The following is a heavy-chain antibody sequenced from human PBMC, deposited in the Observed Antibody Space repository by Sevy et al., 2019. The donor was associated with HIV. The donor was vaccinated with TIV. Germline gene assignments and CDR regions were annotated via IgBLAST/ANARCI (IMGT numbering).Heavy chain of an antibody. CDR3: VRAIAADGSF. CDR1: GFSLNSYW. CDR2: IKQDGSVK. Sequence: GGSLRLSCAASGFSLNSYWMSWVRQAPGKGLEWVANIKQDGSVKYYVTSVKGRFTISRDNARNLLYLQMTSLGAEDTALYYCVRAIAADGSFWGQGTLVTVSS. V-gene: IGHV3-7*01. J-gene: IGHJ4*02. D-gene: IGHD6-13*01.